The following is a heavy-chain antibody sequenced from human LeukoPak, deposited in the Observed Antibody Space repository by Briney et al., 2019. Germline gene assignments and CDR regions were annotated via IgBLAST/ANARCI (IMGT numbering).Heavy chain of an antibody. J-gene: IGHJ4*02. Sequence: PGRSLRLSCAASGFTFSSYGMHWVRQAPGKGLEWVAVISYDGSSKYYADSVKGRFTISRDNSKNTLYLQMNSLRAEDTAVYYCARKAGATDLDYWGQGTLVTVSS. CDR2: ISYDGSSK. CDR1: GFTFSSYG. CDR3: ARKAGATDLDY. D-gene: IGHD1-26*01. V-gene: IGHV3-30*03.